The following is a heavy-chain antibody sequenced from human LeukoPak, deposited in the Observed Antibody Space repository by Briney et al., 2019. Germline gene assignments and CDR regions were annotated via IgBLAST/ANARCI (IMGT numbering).Heavy chain of an antibody. CDR1: GYSFTSGHY. CDR2: IYHTGSA. V-gene: IGHV4-38-2*01. D-gene: IGHD2-2*01. J-gene: IGHJ4*02. Sequence: SETLSLTCSVSGYSFTSGHYWGWIRQPPGKGLEWIANIYHTGSAHYNPSLKSRVTISVDTSKNQFSLKLSSVTAADTAVYYCARYCTSTTCILRGFDYWGQGTLVTVFS. CDR3: ARYCTSTTCILRGFDY.